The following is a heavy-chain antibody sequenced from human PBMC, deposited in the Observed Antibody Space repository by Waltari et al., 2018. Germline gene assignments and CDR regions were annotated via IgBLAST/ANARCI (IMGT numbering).Heavy chain of an antibody. J-gene: IGHJ6*02. CDR1: GFTFSSYA. Sequence: EVQLLESGGGLVQPGGSLRLSCAASGFTFSSYAMSWVRQAPGKGLEWVSAISGSGGSTYYADSVKGRFTISRDKSKNTLYLQMNSLRAEDTAVYYCAKAPTTQYYYYYGMDVWGQGTTVIVSS. CDR3: AKAPTTQYYYYYGMDV. CDR2: ISGSGGST. V-gene: IGHV3-23*01.